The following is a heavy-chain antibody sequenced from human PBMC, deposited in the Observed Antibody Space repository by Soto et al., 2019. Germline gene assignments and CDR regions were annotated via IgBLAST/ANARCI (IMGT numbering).Heavy chain of an antibody. CDR2: VSYSGSS. Sequence: QVQLQESGPGLVKPSETLSLTCIVSGGSISSHHWSWIRQSPGKGLEWIGHVSYSGSSTYNPSLKRRVTISIDTSKNQFSLNLRSVSAADTAVYYCTRLFGIDSPMYFFDQWGQGTLVTVSS. J-gene: IGHJ4*02. CDR3: TRLFGIDSPMYFFDQ. V-gene: IGHV4-59*08. CDR1: GGSISSHH. D-gene: IGHD2-8*01.